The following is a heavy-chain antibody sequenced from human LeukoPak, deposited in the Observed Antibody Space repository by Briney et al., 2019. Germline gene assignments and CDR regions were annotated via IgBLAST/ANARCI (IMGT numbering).Heavy chain of an antibody. D-gene: IGHD3-10*01. CDR3: ARVMYHDSGSYYQYFHH. V-gene: IGHV3-20*04. CDR2: INWNAGST. J-gene: IGHJ4*02. CDR1: GFTFSSHW. Sequence: PGGSLRLSCAASGFTFSSHWMHWVRQAPGKGLEWVSSINWNAGSTTYADSVKGRFTISRDNANNSLYLQMNSLRAEDTALYYCARVMYHDSGSYYQYFHHWGQGTPVTVSS.